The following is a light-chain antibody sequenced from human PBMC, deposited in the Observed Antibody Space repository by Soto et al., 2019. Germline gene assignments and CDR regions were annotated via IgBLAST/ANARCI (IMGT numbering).Light chain of an antibody. CDR3: QQYDTLPS. Sequence: DIQMTQSPSSLSVSVGDRVTITCQASQDISSYVSWYQQKPGKAPKLLIYGASNLEIGVPSRFSGGGSGTEFTFTIRSLQPEDIGTYYCQQYDTLPSFGGGTKVEIK. CDR1: QDISSY. J-gene: IGKJ4*01. V-gene: IGKV1-33*01. CDR2: GAS.